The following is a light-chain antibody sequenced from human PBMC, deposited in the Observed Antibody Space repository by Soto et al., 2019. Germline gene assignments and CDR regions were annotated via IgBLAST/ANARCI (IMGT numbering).Light chain of an antibody. CDR3: QQRSNWPPWIT. V-gene: IGKV1-5*03. Sequence: DIQMTQSPSTLSAFVGDRVTITCRASQSINKWLAWYQQKPGKAPKILIYEASTLKSGVPSRFSGSGSGTDFTLTISSLEPEDFAVYYCQQRSNWPPWITFGQGTRLEIK. CDR2: EAS. CDR1: QSINKW. J-gene: IGKJ5*01.